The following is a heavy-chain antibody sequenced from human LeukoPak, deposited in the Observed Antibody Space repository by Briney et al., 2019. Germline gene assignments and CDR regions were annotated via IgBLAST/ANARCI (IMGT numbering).Heavy chain of an antibody. CDR3: ASRPTVTTRVFDY. V-gene: IGHV4-4*07. CDR1: GGSISSFY. J-gene: IGHJ4*02. D-gene: IGHD4-17*01. CDR2: IYTSGRT. Sequence: SETLSLTCTVSGGSISSFYWSWIRQPAGKGLEWIGRIYTSGRTNFNPSLKSRLTMSIDTSKNQFSLKLYSVTAADTAVYYCASRPTVTTRVFDYWGQGTLVTVSS.